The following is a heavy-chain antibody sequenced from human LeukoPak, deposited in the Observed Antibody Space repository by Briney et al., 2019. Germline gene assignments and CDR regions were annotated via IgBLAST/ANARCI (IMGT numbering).Heavy chain of an antibody. J-gene: IGHJ4*02. V-gene: IGHV4-39*01. D-gene: IGHD3-10*01. CDR2: IYYSGST. CDR1: GASIGNSRYY. Sequence: SETLSLTCTVSGASIGNSRYYWGWIRQPPGKGLEWIANIYYSGSTYYNPSLKSRVTISVDTFRNQFSLKLSSVTAADTAVYYCARQNLLWFGEAFDYWGQGTLVTVSS. CDR3: ARQNLLWFGEAFDY.